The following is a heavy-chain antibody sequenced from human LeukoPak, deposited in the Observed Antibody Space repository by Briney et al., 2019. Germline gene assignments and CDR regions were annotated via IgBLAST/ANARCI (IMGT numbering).Heavy chain of an antibody. Sequence: PGGSLRLSCAASGFTFSSYVMNWVRQAPGKGLEWVAVISHDGNNKYYADSVKGRFTMSRDNPMNTLYLQMSSLRPEDTAVYYCAREVEDTSNWSFDYWGQGTLVTVSS. CDR2: ISHDGNNK. V-gene: IGHV3-30-3*01. CDR3: AREVEDTSNWSFDY. CDR1: GFTFSSYV. J-gene: IGHJ4*02. D-gene: IGHD6-13*01.